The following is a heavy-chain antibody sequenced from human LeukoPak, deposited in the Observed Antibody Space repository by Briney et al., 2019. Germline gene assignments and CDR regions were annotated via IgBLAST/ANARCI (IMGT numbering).Heavy chain of an antibody. CDR3: ARDKNSGECVSDSCYGVWPLDI. V-gene: IGHV1-69*05. J-gene: IGHJ3*02. D-gene: IGHD2-2*01. CDR1: GGTFSINA. CDR2: IIPMSETP. Sequence: SVKVSCKASGGTFSINAITWVRQAPGQGLEWMGGIIPMSETPKYTQKFQGRVTIATDESTNTAYMELSSLRSEDTAVYYCARDKNSGECVSDSCYGVWPLDIWGQGTMVTVSS.